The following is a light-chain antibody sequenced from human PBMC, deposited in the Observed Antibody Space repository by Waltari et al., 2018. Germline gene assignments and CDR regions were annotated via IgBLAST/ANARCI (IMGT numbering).Light chain of an antibody. CDR2: INRDGGH. CDR3: QTWGAGIRV. Sequence: QLVLTQSPSASASLGASVKLTCTLSSGHSNYAIAWHQQQADKGPRYLMKINRDGGHNKGDGCPDRFSGSTSGAERYLTISSLQSEDEADYYCQTWGAGIRVFGTGTKVTVL. V-gene: IGLV4-69*01. CDR1: SGHSNYA. J-gene: IGLJ1*01.